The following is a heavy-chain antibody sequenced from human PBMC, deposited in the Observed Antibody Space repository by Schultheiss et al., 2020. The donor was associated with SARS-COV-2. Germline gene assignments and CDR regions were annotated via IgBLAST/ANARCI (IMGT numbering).Heavy chain of an antibody. J-gene: IGHJ4*02. D-gene: IGHD3-16*01. CDR3: ARAPGRRGGYYFDY. CDR2: ISYDGSNK. V-gene: IGHV3-30*19. Sequence: GGSLRLSCAASGFTFSSYGMHWVRQAPGKGLEWVAVISYDGSNKYYADSVKGRFTISRDNSKNTLYLQMNSLRAEDTAVYYCARAPGRRGGYYFDYWDQGTLVTVSS. CDR1: GFTFSSYG.